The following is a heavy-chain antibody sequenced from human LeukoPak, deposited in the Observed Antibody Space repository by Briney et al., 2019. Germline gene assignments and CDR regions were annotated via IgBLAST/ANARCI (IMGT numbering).Heavy chain of an antibody. D-gene: IGHD2-21*02. CDR1: GFPFSTYW. CDR3: ARGPLAYCGGDCYSVLGY. Sequence: GGSLRLSCAASGFPFSTYWITWVRQAPGKGLEWVANIKNDGSEKYYVDSVKGRFTISRENAKNKLYLQMNSLRAEDTAVYYCARGPLAYCGGDCYSVLGYWGQGTLVTISS. J-gene: IGHJ4*02. V-gene: IGHV3-7*01. CDR2: IKNDGSEK.